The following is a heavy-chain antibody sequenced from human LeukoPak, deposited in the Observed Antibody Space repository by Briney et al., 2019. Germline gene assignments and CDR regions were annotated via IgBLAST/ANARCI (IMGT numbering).Heavy chain of an antibody. J-gene: IGHJ5*02. Sequence: SQTLSLTCTVSGGSISSGSYYWSWIRQPAGKGLEWIGRIYTSGSTNYNPSLKSRVTISVDTSKNQFSLKLSSVTAADTAVYYCARGTWFDPWGQGTLVTVSS. CDR1: GGSISSGSYY. CDR3: ARGTWFDP. CDR2: IYTSGST. V-gene: IGHV4-61*02.